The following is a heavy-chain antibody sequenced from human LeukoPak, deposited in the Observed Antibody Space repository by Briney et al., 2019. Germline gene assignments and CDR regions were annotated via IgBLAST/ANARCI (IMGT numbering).Heavy chain of an antibody. Sequence: SETLSLTCAVYGGSFSGYYWSWIRQPPGKGLEWIGEINHSGSTNYNPSLKSRVTISVDTSKNQFSLKLSSVTAADTAVYYCARTRHCSGGSCYRGAFDIWGQGTMVTVS. J-gene: IGHJ3*02. CDR1: GGSFSGYY. CDR2: INHSGST. V-gene: IGHV4-34*01. D-gene: IGHD2-15*01. CDR3: ARTRHCSGGSCYRGAFDI.